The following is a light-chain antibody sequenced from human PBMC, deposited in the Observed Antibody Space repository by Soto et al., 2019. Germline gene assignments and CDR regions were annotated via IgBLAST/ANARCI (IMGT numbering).Light chain of an antibody. J-gene: IGLJ1*01. Sequence: QSALTQPRSVSGSRGQSVTISCTGTSSDVGGYNYVSWYQQHPGKAPKLMIYDVSKRPSGVPDRFSGSKSGNTASLTISGLQAEDEADSYCCSYAGSYTHVFGTGTKLTVL. CDR2: DVS. V-gene: IGLV2-11*01. CDR3: CSYAGSYTHV. CDR1: SSDVGGYNY.